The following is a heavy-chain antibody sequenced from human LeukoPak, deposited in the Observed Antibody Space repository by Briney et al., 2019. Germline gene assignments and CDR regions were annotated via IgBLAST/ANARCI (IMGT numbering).Heavy chain of an antibody. D-gene: IGHD3-22*01. V-gene: IGHV3-53*01. CDR1: GFTVSDSY. J-gene: IGHJ1*01. CDR2: IYSGGST. CDR3: ARAVDSNGYYGLQH. Sequence: GGSLRLSCAASGFTVSDSYMTWVRQAPGKGLEWVSLIYSGGSTYYADSVKGRFNLFRDSSKNTLYLQMNNLRADDTAIYYCARAVDSNGYYGLQHWGQGTLVTVSS.